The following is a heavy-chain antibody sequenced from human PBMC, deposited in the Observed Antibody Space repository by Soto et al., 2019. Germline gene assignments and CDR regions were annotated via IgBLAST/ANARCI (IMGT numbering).Heavy chain of an antibody. CDR2: IIPIFGTA. CDR3: AVVASFRQVDY. D-gene: IGHD2-15*01. Sequence: SVKVSFNASGGTFSSYAISLVRQAPGQGLEWMGGIIPIFGTANYAQKFQGRVTITADESTSTAYMELSSLRSEDTAVYYCAVVASFRQVDYWGQGTMVTVSS. V-gene: IGHV1-69*13. CDR1: GGTFSSYA. J-gene: IGHJ4*02.